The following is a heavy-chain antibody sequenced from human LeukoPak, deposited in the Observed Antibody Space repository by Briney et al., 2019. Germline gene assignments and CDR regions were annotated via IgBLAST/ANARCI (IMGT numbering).Heavy chain of an antibody. J-gene: IGHJ4*02. V-gene: IGHV4-34*01. D-gene: IGHD3-3*01. CDR2: INHSGST. CDR1: GGSFSGYY. CDR3: ARSSSYYDFWSGYYGDYFDY. Sequence: PSETLSLTCAVYGGSFSGYYWSWIRQPPGKGLEWIGEINHSGSTNYNPSLKSRVTISVDTSKNQFSLKLSSVTAADTAVYYCARSSSYYDFWSGYYGDYFDYWGQGTLVTVSS.